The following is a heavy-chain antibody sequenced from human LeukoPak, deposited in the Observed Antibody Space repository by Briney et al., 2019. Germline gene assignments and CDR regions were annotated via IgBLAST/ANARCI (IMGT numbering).Heavy chain of an antibody. CDR1: GGSISSYY. D-gene: IGHD5-18*01. CDR2: IYTSGST. CDR3: ARDKAPGYSYGYDY. Sequence: SETLSLTCTVSGGSISSYYWSWIRQPAGKGLEWIGRIYTSGSTNYNPSLKSRVTISVDTYKNQFSLKLSSVTAADTAVYYCARDKAPGYSYGYDYWGQGTLVTVSS. J-gene: IGHJ4*02. V-gene: IGHV4-4*07.